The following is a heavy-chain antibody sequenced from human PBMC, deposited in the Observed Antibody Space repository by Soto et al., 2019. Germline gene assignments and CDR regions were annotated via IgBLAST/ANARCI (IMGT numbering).Heavy chain of an antibody. Sequence: ASVKVSCKASGYTFTSYGISWVRQAPGQGLEWMGWISAYNGNTNYAQKLQGRVTMTTDTSTSTAYMELRSLRSDDTAVYYCARGSVYYDSSGHLTPFDYWGQGTLVTVSS. V-gene: IGHV1-18*01. CDR3: ARGSVYYDSSGHLTPFDY. D-gene: IGHD3-22*01. J-gene: IGHJ4*02. CDR2: ISAYNGNT. CDR1: GYTFTSYG.